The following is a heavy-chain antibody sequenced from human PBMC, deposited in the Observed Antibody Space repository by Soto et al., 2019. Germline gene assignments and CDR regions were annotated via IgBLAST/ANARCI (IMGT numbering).Heavy chain of an antibody. J-gene: IGHJ4*02. CDR3: ARVAYYYGSGSYYSDY. V-gene: IGHV4-4*02. Sequence: SETLSLTCAVSGGSISSSNWWSWVRQPPGKGLEWIGEIYHSGSTNYNPSLKSRVTISVDKSKNQFSLKLSSVTAADTAVYYCARVAYYYGSGSYYSDYWGQGTLVTVSS. CDR1: GGSISSSNW. CDR2: IYHSGST. D-gene: IGHD3-10*01.